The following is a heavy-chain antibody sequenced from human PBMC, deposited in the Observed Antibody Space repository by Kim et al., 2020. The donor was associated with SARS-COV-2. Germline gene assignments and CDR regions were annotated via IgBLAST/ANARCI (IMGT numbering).Heavy chain of an antibody. V-gene: IGHV3-23*01. CDR3: ARRGGRGTFDY. J-gene: IGHJ4*02. CDR2: IGAGGINT. Sequence: GGSLRLSCAASGFTFSDYVMTWVRQAPGKGLEWVSIIGAGGINTYYTDSVKGRFTISSDISKNTLYLQMNSLRAEDTAVYYCARRGGRGTFDYWGQGTLVAVSS. CDR1: GFTFSDYV. D-gene: IGHD3-16*01.